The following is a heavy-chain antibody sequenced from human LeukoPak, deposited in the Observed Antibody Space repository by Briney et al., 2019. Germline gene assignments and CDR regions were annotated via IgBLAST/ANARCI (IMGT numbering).Heavy chain of an antibody. J-gene: IGHJ6*03. CDR3: AKDGSSLGSSSMGYYYYMDV. V-gene: IGHV3-9*01. Sequence: GRSLRLSCAASGFTFDDYAMHWVRQAPGKGLEWVSGFSWNSGSIGYADSVKGRFTISRDNAKNSLYLQMNSLRAEDTALYYCAKDGSSLGSSSMGYYYYMDVWGKGTTVTVSS. CDR2: FSWNSGSI. CDR1: GFTFDDYA. D-gene: IGHD6-13*01.